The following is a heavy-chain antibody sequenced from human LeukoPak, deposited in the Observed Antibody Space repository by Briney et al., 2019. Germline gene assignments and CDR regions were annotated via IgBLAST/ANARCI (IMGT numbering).Heavy chain of an antibody. CDR1: GYTFTGYY. V-gene: IGHV1-2*02. J-gene: IGHJ4*02. CDR3: ARDKGGAAAAIEYYFDY. CDR2: INPNSGGT. Sequence: ASVKVSCKASGYTFTGYYMHWVRQAPGQGLEWMGWINPNSGGTNYAQKFQGRVTMTRDTSISTAYMELSRLRSDDTAVYYCARDKGGAAAAIEYYFDYWGQGTLVTVSS. D-gene: IGHD2-2*02.